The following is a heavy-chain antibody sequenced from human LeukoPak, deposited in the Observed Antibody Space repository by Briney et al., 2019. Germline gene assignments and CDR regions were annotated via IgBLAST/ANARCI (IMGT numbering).Heavy chain of an antibody. V-gene: IGHV4-34*01. Sequence: KSSETLSLTCAVYGGSFSGYYWSWIRQPPGKGLEWIGEINHSGSTNYNPSLKSRVTISVDTSKNQFSLKLSSVTAADTAVYYCARSVDYYDSSGYYPLWGQGTLVTVSS. D-gene: IGHD3-22*01. J-gene: IGHJ4*02. CDR1: GGSFSGYY. CDR3: ARSVDYYDSSGYYPL. CDR2: INHSGST.